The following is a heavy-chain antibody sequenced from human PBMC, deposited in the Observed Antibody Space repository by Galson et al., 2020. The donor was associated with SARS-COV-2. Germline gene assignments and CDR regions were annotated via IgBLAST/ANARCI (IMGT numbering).Heavy chain of an antibody. D-gene: IGHD6-13*01. J-gene: IGHJ1*01. V-gene: IGHV3-33*01. CDR2: IWLDGSSK. CDR1: GFTFSSYG. CDR3: ARAPAAGTDEYFQH. Sequence: GGSLRLSCTASGFTFSSYGMHWVRQAPGKGLEWVAVIWLDGSSKYYADSVKGRFSISRDNSKNTLYLQMDSLRAEDTAVYYCARAPAAGTDEYFQHWGQGTLVTVSS.